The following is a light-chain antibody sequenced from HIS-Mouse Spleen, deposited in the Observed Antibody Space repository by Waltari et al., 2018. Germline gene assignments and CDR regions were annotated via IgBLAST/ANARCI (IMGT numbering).Light chain of an antibody. V-gene: IGLV3-10*01. CDR3: YSTDSSGNHRV. CDR1: ALPTKY. Sequence: SYELTQPPSVSVSPGQTARITCSGDALPTKYAYWYQQKSGQAPVLVIYEESKRPSGIPERFSGSSSGTMATLTISGAQVEDEADYYWYSTDSSGNHRVFGGGTKLTVL. CDR2: EES. J-gene: IGLJ2*01.